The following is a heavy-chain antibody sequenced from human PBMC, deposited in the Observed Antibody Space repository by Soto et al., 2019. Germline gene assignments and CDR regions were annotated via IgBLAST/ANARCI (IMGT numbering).Heavy chain of an antibody. CDR2: IIPLFETT. Sequence: QVQLVQSGSEVKMPGSSVKVSCKTSGGTFSRHAINWVRQAPGQGLEGRGGIIPLFETTNYAQKFKGRVTISADESTSTAYMELSSLTSEDAAVYYCARSAIHGSSWYFWFDPWGQGTLVTVSS. D-gene: IGHD6-13*01. CDR3: ARSAIHGSSWYFWFDP. CDR1: GGTFSRHA. V-gene: IGHV1-69*01. J-gene: IGHJ5*02.